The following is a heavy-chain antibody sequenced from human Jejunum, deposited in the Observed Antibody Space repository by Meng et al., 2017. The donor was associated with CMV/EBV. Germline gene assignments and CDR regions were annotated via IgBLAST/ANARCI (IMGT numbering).Heavy chain of an antibody. CDR3: VRSHRGSYGWFGP. Sequence: ACSGFTFSNDWMHWIRQAPGKGLGWVSRIAYDGSVINYADSVEGRFSISRDNARNTVYLQMNSLTVDDTAVYHCVRSHRGSYGWFGPWGQGTLVTVSS. CDR1: GFTFSNDW. CDR2: IAYDGSVI. D-gene: IGHD3-10*01. V-gene: IGHV3-74*01. J-gene: IGHJ5*02.